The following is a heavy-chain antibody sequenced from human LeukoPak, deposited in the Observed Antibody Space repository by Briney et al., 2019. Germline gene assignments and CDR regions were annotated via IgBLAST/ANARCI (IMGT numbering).Heavy chain of an antibody. Sequence: SQTLSLTCSVFVGSINGGVSYGGWFRHPAGKGLEWMGGILTSGTTNYNPSLKSRVIISIDKSNNQFFLRLDSVTAADTAVYYCARVEGSSSSYYYYYMDVWGKGTTVTVSS. D-gene: IGHD6-6*01. V-gene: IGHV4-61*02. CDR3: ARVEGSSSSYYYYYMDV. J-gene: IGHJ6*03. CDR2: ILTSGTT. CDR1: VGSINGGVSY.